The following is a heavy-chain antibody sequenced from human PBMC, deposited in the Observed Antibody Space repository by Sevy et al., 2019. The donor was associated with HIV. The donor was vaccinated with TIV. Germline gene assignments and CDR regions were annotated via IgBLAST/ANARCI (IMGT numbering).Heavy chain of an antibody. CDR2: IKQDGSEI. J-gene: IGHJ6*02. CDR1: GFAFSNYW. V-gene: IGHV3-7*01. Sequence: GGSLRLSCAASGFAFSNYWMNWVRQAPGKGLEWVANIKQDGSEIYYVDSVRGRFSISRDNAKNSVFLQMNSLRVEDTAVYYCAGDRGITVYNYYGMDVWGQGTTVTVSS. CDR3: AGDRGITVYNYYGMDV. D-gene: IGHD1-20*01.